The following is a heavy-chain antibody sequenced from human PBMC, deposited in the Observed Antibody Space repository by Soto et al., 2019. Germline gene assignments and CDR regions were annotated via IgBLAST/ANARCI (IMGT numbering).Heavy chain of an antibody. D-gene: IGHD6-19*01. CDR1: GGSISSSNW. CDR2: IYHSGIT. Sequence: QVQLQESGPGLVKPSGTLSLICAVSGGSISSSNWWSWVRQPPRKGLEWIGEIYHSGITNYNPSPNSRLNRAVDKSKTQFCLKLSSVTAADTAVYYCAKSFRVVAVAARHSPVVYWGQGTLVTVSS. J-gene: IGHJ4*02. V-gene: IGHV4-4*02. CDR3: AKSFRVVAVAARHSPVVY.